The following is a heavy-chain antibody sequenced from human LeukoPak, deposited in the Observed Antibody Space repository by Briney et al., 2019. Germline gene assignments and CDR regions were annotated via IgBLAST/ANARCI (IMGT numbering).Heavy chain of an antibody. D-gene: IGHD2-2*03. CDR3: ARVDGYCSSTSCFLYGMDV. Sequence: PSETLSLTCAVSGGSISSGGYSWSWIRQPPGKGLEWIGYIYHSGSTYYNPSLKSRVTISVDRSKNQFSLKLSSVTAADTAVYYCARVDGYCSSTSCFLYGMDVWGQGTTVTVSS. CDR2: IYHSGST. J-gene: IGHJ6*02. CDR1: GGSISSGGYS. V-gene: IGHV4-30-2*01.